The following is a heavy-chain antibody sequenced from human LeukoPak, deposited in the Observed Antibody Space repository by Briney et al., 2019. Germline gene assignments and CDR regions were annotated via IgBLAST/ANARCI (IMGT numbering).Heavy chain of an antibody. J-gene: IGHJ4*02. D-gene: IGHD2-21*02. CDR1: GYTFTSYY. CDR2: INPSGGST. Sequence: GASVKVSCKASGYTFTSYYMHWVRQAPGQGLEWMGIINPSGGSTSYAQKFQGRVTMTRDTSTSTVYMELSSLRSEDTAVYYCARVSVVVVTQPYYFDYWGQGTLVTVSS. CDR3: ARVSVVVVTQPYYFDY. V-gene: IGHV1-46*01.